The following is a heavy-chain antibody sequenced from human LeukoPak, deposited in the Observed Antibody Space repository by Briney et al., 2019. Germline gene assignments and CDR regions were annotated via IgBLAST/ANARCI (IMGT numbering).Heavy chain of an antibody. J-gene: IGHJ1*01. V-gene: IGHV3-23*01. CDR3: AKDQGIQLWLKYFQH. CDR2: ISGSGGTT. D-gene: IGHD5-18*01. Sequence: GGSLRLSCAASGFTFTTYAMNWVRQAPGKGLEWVSAISGSGGTTLYADSVKGRFTISRDNSKSTLYLQMNSLRAEDTAVYYCAKDQGIQLWLKYFQHWGQGTLVTVSS. CDR1: GFTFTTYA.